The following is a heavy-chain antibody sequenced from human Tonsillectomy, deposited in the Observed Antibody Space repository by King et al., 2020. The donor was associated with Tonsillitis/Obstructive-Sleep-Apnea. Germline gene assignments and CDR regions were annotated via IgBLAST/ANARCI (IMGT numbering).Heavy chain of an antibody. CDR1: GFTFSDYA. J-gene: IGHJ4*02. V-gene: IGHV3-30*01. CDR3: ARGCPPDY. D-gene: IGHD2-15*01. CDR2: MSYDGANK. Sequence: VQLVESGGGEVQPGRSLRLSCAASGFTFSDYAMYWVRQAPGKGLEWVAVMSYDGANKNSADSVKGRSTISRDNSKNTLYLQMDSLRAEDTAVYFCARGCPPDYWGQGTLVTVSS.